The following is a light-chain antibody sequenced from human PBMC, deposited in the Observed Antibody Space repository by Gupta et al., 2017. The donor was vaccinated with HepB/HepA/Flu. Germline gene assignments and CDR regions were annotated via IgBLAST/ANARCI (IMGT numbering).Light chain of an antibody. V-gene: IGKV3-15*01. CDR2: GAS. J-gene: IGKJ1*01. CDR3: QQYNNDWRT. CDR1: QSVGRN. Sequence: EIVMTQSPVALSVSPGERATLSCKASQSVGRNLAWYQQKPGQAPRLLIYGASTRVSGIPARFSGTGSGTEFTLTISSLQPEDLAAYFCQQYNNDWRTFGQGTQVEIK.